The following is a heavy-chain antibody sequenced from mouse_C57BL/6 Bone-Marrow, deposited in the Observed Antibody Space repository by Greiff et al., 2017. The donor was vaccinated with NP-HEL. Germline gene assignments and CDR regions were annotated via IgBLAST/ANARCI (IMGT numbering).Heavy chain of an antibody. CDR2: IDPSDSET. CDR3: ARENYYGSSYKVYFDY. Sequence: VQLQQPGAELVRPGSSVKLSCKASGYTFTSYWMHWVKQRPIQGLEWIGNIDPSDSETHYNQKFKDKATLTVDKSSSTAYMQLSSLTSEDSAVYYCARENYYGSSYKVYFDYWGQGTTLTVSS. D-gene: IGHD1-1*01. CDR1: GYTFTSYW. V-gene: IGHV1-52*01. J-gene: IGHJ2*01.